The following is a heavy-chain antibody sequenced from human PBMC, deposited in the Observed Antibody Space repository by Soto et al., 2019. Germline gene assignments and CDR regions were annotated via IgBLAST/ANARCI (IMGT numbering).Heavy chain of an antibody. V-gene: IGHV4-39*02. J-gene: IGHJ4*02. D-gene: IGHD2-15*01. CDR1: GASIRSRNYF. Sequence: SETLSLTCTVSGASIRSRNYFWGWIRQPPGKGLEFVGSIHSSGGTYYNPSLKSRVTVSVDLSNSHFSLSLKSLTATDTAVYYCGRLAEAATGHTDFDFWGQGTLVTVSS. CDR2: IHSSGGT. CDR3: GRLAEAATGHTDFDF.